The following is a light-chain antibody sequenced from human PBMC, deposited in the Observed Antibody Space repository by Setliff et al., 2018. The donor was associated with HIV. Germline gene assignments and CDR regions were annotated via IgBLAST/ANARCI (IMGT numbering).Light chain of an antibody. CDR3: AAWDNSLKGYV. CDR2: SVN. CDR1: SSNIGVNV. J-gene: IGLJ1*01. Sequence: QSALSQPPSASGTPGQRVTISCSGSSSNIGVNVVNWYQHVPGTSPKLLIYSVNQRPSGVPDRFSGSKSGTSASLAISGLQSEDEADYYCAAWDNSLKGYVFGTGTKVTVL. V-gene: IGLV1-44*01.